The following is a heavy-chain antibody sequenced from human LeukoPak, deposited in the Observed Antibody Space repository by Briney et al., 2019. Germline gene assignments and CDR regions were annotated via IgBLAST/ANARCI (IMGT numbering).Heavy chain of an antibody. Sequence: PSETLSLTCTVSGVSISSYYWSWIRQPPGKGLEWIGYTFDSGSTNHDSSLKNRVTISVDTSNNQFSLRLSAVTAADTAVYFCARDVVGATTVKRYYYMDVWGKGTTVTVSS. CDR1: GVSISSYY. D-gene: IGHD1-26*01. CDR3: ARDVVGATTVKRYYYMDV. J-gene: IGHJ6*03. CDR2: TFDSGST. V-gene: IGHV4-59*01.